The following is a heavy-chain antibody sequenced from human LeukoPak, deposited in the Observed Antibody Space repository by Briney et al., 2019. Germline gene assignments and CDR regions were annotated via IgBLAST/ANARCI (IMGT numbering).Heavy chain of an antibody. V-gene: IGHV1-69*04. CDR3: ARDREFGYSYGPALGAFDI. D-gene: IGHD5-18*01. CDR2: IIPILGIA. J-gene: IGHJ3*02. Sequence: ASVKVSCKASGGTFSSYAISWVRQAPGQGLEWMGRIIPILGIANYAQKFQGRVTITADKSTSTAYMELSSLRSEDTAVYYCARDREFGYSYGPALGAFDIWGQGTMVTVSS. CDR1: GGTFSSYA.